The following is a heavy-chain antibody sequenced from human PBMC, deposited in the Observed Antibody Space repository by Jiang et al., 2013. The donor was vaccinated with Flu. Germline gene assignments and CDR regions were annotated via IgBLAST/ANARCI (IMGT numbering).Heavy chain of an antibody. V-gene: IGHV1-18*01. D-gene: IGHD3-9*01. CDR3: ARDKADYDILTGYYSDWFNP. J-gene: IGHJ5*02. Sequence: SGAEVKKPGASVKVSCKASGYNFTNYGISWVRQAPGQGLEWMGWISAYNGDTNYVQNLQGRVTMTTDTSTSTAYMELRSLRSDDTAVYYCARDKADYDILTGYYSDWFNPWGQGTLVTVSS. CDR1: GYNFTNYG. CDR2: ISAYNGDT.